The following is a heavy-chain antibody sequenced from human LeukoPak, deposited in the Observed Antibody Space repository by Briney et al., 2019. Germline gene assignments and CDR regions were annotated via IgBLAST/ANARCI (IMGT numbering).Heavy chain of an antibody. CDR2: IKSKTDGGTT. CDR3: ATALHSSGYYRTDYYFDY. Sequence: PGGSLRLSCAASGFTFSNAWMNWVRQAPGKGLEWVGRIKSKTDGGTTDYAAPVKGRFTISRDDSKNTLYLQMNSLKTEDTAVYYCATALHSSGYYRTDYYFDYWGQGTLVTVSS. CDR1: GFTFSNAW. D-gene: IGHD3-22*01. V-gene: IGHV3-15*07. J-gene: IGHJ4*02.